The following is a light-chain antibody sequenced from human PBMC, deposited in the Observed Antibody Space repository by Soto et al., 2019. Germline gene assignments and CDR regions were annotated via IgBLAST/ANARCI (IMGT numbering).Light chain of an antibody. CDR3: QQYGDWPLT. Sequence: EIVVTQSPATLSVSPGERATLSCRASQSVGNNFAWYQQKPGHAPRLLIFATSTRATGVLARFSGSGSGTEFTLTISSLQSEDFAVYYCQQYGDWPLTFGGGAKVEIE. CDR2: ATS. CDR1: QSVGNN. J-gene: IGKJ4*01. V-gene: IGKV3-15*01.